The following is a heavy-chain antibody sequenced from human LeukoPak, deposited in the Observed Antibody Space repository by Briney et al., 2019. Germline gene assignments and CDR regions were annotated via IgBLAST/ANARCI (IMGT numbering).Heavy chain of an antibody. CDR1: GFTFSSYT. J-gene: IGHJ4*02. CDR2: IYSGGST. V-gene: IGHV3-66*01. D-gene: IGHD5-12*01. CDR3: AREGGGYNGYEPFDF. Sequence: GGSLRLSCAASGFTFSSYTMSWVRQAPGKGLEWVSVIYSGGSTYYADSVKGRFTISRDNSKNTLYLQMNSLRAEDTAIYYCAREGGGYNGYEPFDFWGQGTLVTVSS.